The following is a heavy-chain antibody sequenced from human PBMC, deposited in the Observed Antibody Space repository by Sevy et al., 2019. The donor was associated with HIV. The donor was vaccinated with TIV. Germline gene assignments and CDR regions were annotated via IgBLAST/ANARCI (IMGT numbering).Heavy chain of an antibody. CDR1: GDSVSSNSAA. D-gene: IGHD1-26*01. V-gene: IGHV6-1*01. Sequence: KQSQTLSLTCAISGDSVSSNSAAWDWIRQSPSRGLEWLGRTYYRSKWYNDYAVSVKSRISINPDTSKNQFSLQLNSVTPEDTDVYFCATGIPEWELGGHWFDPWGQGTLVTVSS. CDR3: ATGIPEWELGGHWFDP. J-gene: IGHJ5*02. CDR2: TYYRSKWYN.